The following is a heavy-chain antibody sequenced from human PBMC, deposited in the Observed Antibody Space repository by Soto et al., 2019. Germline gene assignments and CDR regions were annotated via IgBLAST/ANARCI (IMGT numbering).Heavy chain of an antibody. V-gene: IGHV6-1*01. J-gene: IGHJ4*02. D-gene: IGHD7-27*01. CDR3: ARHNPGSSKLGIYFDY. CDR1: GDSVSSNSAA. CDR2: TYYRSKWYN. Sequence: SQTLSLTCAISGDSVSSNSAAWNWIRQSPSRGLEWLGRTYYRSKWYNDYAVSVKSRITINPDTSKNQFSLQLNSVTPEDTAVYYCARHNPGSSKLGIYFDYWGQGTLVTVSS.